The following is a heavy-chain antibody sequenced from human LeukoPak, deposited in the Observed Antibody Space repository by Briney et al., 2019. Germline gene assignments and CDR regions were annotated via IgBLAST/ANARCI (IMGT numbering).Heavy chain of an antibody. CDR3: ARVDTAMVIDY. J-gene: IGHJ4*02. Sequence: SVKVSCKASGGTFSSYAISWVRQAPGQGLEWMGRITPILGIANYAQKFQGRVTITADKSTSTAYMELSSLRSEDTAVYYCARVDTAMVIDYWGQGTLVTVSS. CDR2: ITPILGIA. D-gene: IGHD5-18*01. V-gene: IGHV1-69*04. CDR1: GGTFSSYA.